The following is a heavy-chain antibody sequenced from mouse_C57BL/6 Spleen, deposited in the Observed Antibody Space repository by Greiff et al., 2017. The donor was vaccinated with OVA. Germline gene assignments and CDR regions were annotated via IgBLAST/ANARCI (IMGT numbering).Heavy chain of an antibody. CDR3: AIRDFDV. CDR2: IDPSDSYT. Sequence: VQLQQPGAELVKPGASVKLSCKASGYTFTSYWMQWVKQRPGQGLEWIGEIDPSDSYTNYNQKFKGKATLTVDTSSSTAYMQLSSLTSEDSAVYYCAIRDFDVWGTGTTVTVSS. V-gene: IGHV1-50*01. CDR1: GYTFTSYW. J-gene: IGHJ1*03.